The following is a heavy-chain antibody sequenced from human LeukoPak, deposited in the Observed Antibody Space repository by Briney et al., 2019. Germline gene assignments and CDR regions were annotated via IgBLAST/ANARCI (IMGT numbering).Heavy chain of an antibody. D-gene: IGHD2-15*01. CDR1: GFTFSSYG. J-gene: IGHJ4*02. CDR2: IRYDGSNK. V-gene: IGHV3-30*02. Sequence: PTGGSLRLSCAASGFTFSSYGMHWVRQAPGKGPEWVAFIRYDGSNKYYAGSVKGRFTISRDNSKNTLYLQMNSLRAEDTAVYYCAKGHCSGGSCSYSDYWGQGTLVTVSS. CDR3: AKGHCSGGSCSYSDY.